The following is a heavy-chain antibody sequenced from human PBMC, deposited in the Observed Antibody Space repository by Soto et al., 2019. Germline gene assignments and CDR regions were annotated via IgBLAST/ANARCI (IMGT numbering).Heavy chain of an antibody. CDR1: GGSINSGGYY. Sequence: PSETLSLTCTVSGGSINSGGYYWSWVRQHPGKGLEWIGYIYYTGSTDYNPSLKSRVTISVDTSKNQFSLKLSSVTAADTAVYYCARGSCISTSCYSTTLDNWGQGTLVTVSS. CDR3: ARGSCISTSCYSTTLDN. V-gene: IGHV4-31*03. J-gene: IGHJ4*02. D-gene: IGHD2-2*01. CDR2: IYYTGST.